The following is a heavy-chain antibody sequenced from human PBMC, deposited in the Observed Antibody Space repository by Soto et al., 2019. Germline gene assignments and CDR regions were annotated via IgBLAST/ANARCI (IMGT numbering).Heavy chain of an antibody. V-gene: IGHV4-4*07. D-gene: IGHD1-1*01. CDR3: VRDGTKTLRDWFDP. CDR2: IYATGTT. J-gene: IGHJ5*02. CDR1: GASISCFC. Sequence: KPSETLSLTCTVSGASISCFCWSWIRKSAGKGLEWIGRIYATGTTDYNPSLESRVMMSVDTSKKQFSLKLRSVTAADTAVYYCVRDGTKTLRDWFDPWGQGISVTVSS.